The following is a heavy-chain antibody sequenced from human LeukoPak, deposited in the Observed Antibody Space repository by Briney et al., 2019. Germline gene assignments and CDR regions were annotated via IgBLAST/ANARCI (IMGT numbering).Heavy chain of an antibody. J-gene: IGHJ6*02. CDR2: IIPIFGTA. CDR1: GGTFSSYA. V-gene: IGHV1-69*13. CDR3: ARVVAGDYYGMDV. Sequence: GASVKVSCKASGGTFSSYAISWVRQAPGQGLEWMGGIIPIFGTANYAQKFQGRVTITADESTSAAYMELSSLRSEDTAVYYCARVVAGDYYGMDVWGQGTTVTVSS. D-gene: IGHD2-15*01.